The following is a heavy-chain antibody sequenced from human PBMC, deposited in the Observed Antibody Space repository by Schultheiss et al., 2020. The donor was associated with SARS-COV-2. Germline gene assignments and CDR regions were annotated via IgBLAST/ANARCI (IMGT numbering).Heavy chain of an antibody. CDR1: GFTFSHAW. CDR3: ARAPVGWYGDDDAFDI. V-gene: IGHV3-11*04. J-gene: IGHJ3*02. CDR2: ISSSGSTI. Sequence: GGSLRLSCAASGFTFSHAWMSWVRQPPGKGLEWVSYISSSGSTIYYADSVKGRFTISRDNAKNSLYLQMNSLRAEDTAVYYCARAPVGWYGDDDAFDIWGQGTMVTVSS. D-gene: IGHD2-15*01.